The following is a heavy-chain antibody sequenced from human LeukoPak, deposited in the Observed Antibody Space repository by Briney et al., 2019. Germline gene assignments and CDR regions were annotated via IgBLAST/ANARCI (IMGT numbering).Heavy chain of an antibody. Sequence: ASVKVSCKASGGTFSSYAISWVRQAPGQGLEWMGGIIPIFGTANYAQKFQGRVTITTDKSTSTAYMELSSLRSEDTAVYYCARIGYDMGYYFDYWGQGTLVTVSS. J-gene: IGHJ4*02. D-gene: IGHD5-12*01. CDR2: IIPIFGTA. V-gene: IGHV1-69*05. CDR3: ARIGYDMGYYFDY. CDR1: GGTFSSYA.